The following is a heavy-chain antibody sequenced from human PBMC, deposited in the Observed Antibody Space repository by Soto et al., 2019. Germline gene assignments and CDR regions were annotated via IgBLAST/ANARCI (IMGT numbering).Heavy chain of an antibody. D-gene: IGHD2-15*01. Sequence: ASVKVSFKASGYTFTGYYMHWVRQAPGQGLEWMGWINPNSGGTNYAQKFQGRVTMTRDTSISTAYMELSRLRSDDTAVYYCARDSSGAGGAPYYYYYGMDVWGQGTTVTVSS. CDR3: ARDSSGAGGAPYYYYYGMDV. CDR2: INPNSGGT. J-gene: IGHJ6*02. CDR1: GYTFTGYY. V-gene: IGHV1-2*02.